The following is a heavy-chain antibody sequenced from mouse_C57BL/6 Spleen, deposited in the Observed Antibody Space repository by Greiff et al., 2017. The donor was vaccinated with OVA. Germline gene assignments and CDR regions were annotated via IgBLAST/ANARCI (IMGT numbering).Heavy chain of an antibody. Sequence: QVQLQQPGAELVMPGASVKLSCKASGYTFTSYWMHWVKQRPGQGLEWIGEIDPSDSYTNYNQKFKGKSTLTVDKSSSTAYMQLSSLTSEDSAVYYCARLGRGDWYFDVWGTGTTVTVSS. CDR3: ARLGRGDWYFDV. CDR2: IDPSDSYT. J-gene: IGHJ1*03. CDR1: GYTFTSYW. D-gene: IGHD4-1*01. V-gene: IGHV1-69*01.